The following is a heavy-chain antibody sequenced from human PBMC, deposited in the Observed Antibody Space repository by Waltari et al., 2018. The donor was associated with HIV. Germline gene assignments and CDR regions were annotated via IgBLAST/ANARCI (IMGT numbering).Heavy chain of an antibody. CDR2: IITIFGTA. Sequence: QVQLVQSGAEVKKPGSSVKVSCKASGGTFSSYAISWVRQPPGQGLEWMGGIITIFGTANYAQKFQGRVTITADESTSTAYMELSSLRSEDTAVYYCARGGDCSSTSCYRWFDPWGQGTLVTVSS. D-gene: IGHD2-2*02. V-gene: IGHV1-69*01. J-gene: IGHJ5*02. CDR3: ARGGDCSSTSCYRWFDP. CDR1: GGTFSSYA.